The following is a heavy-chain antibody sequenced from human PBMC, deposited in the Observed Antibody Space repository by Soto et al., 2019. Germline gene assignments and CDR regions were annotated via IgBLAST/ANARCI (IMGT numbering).Heavy chain of an antibody. CDR2: INHSGSA. J-gene: IGHJ4*02. D-gene: IGHD6-19*01. Sequence: TSETLSLTCAVYGESFSGHIWTWIRQTPGKGLQWKGQINHSGSASYNPSLKSRVTISVHTSNSQFSLEMSSVTAADTAVYYCARGLITGSHYSGGWYYFDSWGQGTQVTVSS. V-gene: IGHV4-34*01. CDR1: GESFSGHI. CDR3: ARGLITGSHYSGGWYYFDS.